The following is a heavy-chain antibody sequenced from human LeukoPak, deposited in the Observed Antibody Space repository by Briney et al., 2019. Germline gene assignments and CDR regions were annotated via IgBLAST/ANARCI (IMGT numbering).Heavy chain of an antibody. J-gene: IGHJ1*01. CDR1: GGSISSYY. CDR2: IYYSGST. CDR3: ASSSSGWYGYFQH. D-gene: IGHD6-19*01. Sequence: PSETLSLTCTVSGGSISSYYWSWIRQPPGKGPEWIGYIYYSGSTNYNPSLKSRVTISVDTSKNQFSLKLSSVTAADTAVYYCASSSSGWYGYFQHWGQGTLVTVSS. V-gene: IGHV4-59*01.